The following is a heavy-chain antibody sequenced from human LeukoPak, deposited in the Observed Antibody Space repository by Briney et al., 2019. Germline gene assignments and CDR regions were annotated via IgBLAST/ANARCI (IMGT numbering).Heavy chain of an antibody. V-gene: IGHV4-34*01. CDR1: GGSFSGYY. J-gene: IGHJ4*02. D-gene: IGHD6-13*01. CDR2: VNHSGNT. CDR3: ARELERAAAGTGYYFDY. Sequence: SETLSLTCAVYGGSFSGYYWSWIRQPPGKGLEWIGEVNHSGNTNHNPSLKSRVTISVDTSKNQFSLKLSPVTAADTAVYYCARELERAAAGTGYYFDYWGQGTLVTVSS.